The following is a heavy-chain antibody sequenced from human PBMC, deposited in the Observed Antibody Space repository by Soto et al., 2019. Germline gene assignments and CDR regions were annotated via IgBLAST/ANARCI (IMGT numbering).Heavy chain of an antibody. CDR3: ARDIRQYLSPGAFDI. CDR2: IYYRGST. Sequence: QVQLQESGPGLVKPSQTLSLTCTVSGDSISSGGYYWSWIRHHPGKGLEWIGYIYYRGSTTYNPSPNSRVSISVNTSKNQFSVKLSSVTAADTAVYYCARDIRQYLSPGAFDIGGQWTTVLISS. D-gene: IGHD1-20*01. CDR1: GDSISSGGYY. J-gene: IGHJ3*02. V-gene: IGHV4-31*03.